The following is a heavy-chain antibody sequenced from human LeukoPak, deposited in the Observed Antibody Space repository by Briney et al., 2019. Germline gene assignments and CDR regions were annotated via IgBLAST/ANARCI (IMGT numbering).Heavy chain of an antibody. CDR2: ISTDGSST. J-gene: IGHJ4*02. V-gene: IGHV3-74*01. Sequence: QAGGSLRLSCAASGFTFTNYWMHWVRQAPGKGLVWVSRISTDGSSTTYADSVKGRFTISRDNAKNTLYLQMNTLRAEDTAVYYCARGRGWTYDSWGRGTLVTVSS. CDR1: GFTFTNYW. D-gene: IGHD3/OR15-3a*01. CDR3: ARGRGWTYDS.